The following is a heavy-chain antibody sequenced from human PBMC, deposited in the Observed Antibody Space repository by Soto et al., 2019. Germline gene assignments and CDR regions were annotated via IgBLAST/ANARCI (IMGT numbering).Heavy chain of an antibody. CDR2: SNHSGST. V-gene: IGHV4-34*01. J-gene: IGHJ4*02. CDR1: GGSFSAYD. D-gene: IGHD2-8*02. CDR3: ARDKITGLFDY. Sequence: QVQLQQWGAGLLKPSETLSLTCAVYGGSFSAYDWTWIRQPPGTGLEWIGESNHSGSTNYNPSLNSRVTISVDTSKNQFSLKLTSVTAADTAVYYCARDKITGLFDYWGQGTLVTVSS.